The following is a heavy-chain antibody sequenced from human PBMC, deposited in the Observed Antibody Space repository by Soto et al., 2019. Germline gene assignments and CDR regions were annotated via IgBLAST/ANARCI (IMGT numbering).Heavy chain of an antibody. J-gene: IGHJ4*02. D-gene: IGHD2-8*01. CDR3: AHRMAGPDPY. CDR1: GFTFSSYW. Sequence: GGSLRLSCAASGFTFSSYWMHWVRQAPGKWLVWVSRINSDGSSTSYADSVKGRFTISRGNAKNTLYLQMISLRAEDTAVYYCAHRMAGPDPYRGQGTLVTVSS. CDR2: INSDGSST. V-gene: IGHV3-74*01.